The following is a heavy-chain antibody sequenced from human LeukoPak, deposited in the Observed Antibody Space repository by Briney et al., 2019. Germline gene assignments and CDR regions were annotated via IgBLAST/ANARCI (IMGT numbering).Heavy chain of an antibody. CDR1: GFTFSSYW. J-gene: IGHJ4*02. CDR2: INSDGSST. CDR3: ARSRQADIVAYFDY. V-gene: IGHV3-74*01. D-gene: IGHD5-12*01. Sequence: GGSLRLSCAASGFTFSSYWMHWVRQAPGKGLVWVSRINSDGSSTSYADSVKGRFTISRDNAKNTLYLQMSSLRAEDTAVYYCARSRQADIVAYFDYWGQGTLVTVSS.